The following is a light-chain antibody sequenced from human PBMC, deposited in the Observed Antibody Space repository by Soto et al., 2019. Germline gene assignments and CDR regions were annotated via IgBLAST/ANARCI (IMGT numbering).Light chain of an antibody. CDR2: DVN. J-gene: IGLJ1*01. CDR1: SSDVGSRYNY. CDR3: SSYTTIDTYV. Sequence: QSALTQPASMSEYPGQTITISCTGTSSDVGSRYNYISWYQQHPGKAPKLMIYDVNTRPSGISIRFSGSKSGNTASLTISGLQAEDEADYYCSSYTTIDTYVFGLGTKLTVL. V-gene: IGLV2-14*03.